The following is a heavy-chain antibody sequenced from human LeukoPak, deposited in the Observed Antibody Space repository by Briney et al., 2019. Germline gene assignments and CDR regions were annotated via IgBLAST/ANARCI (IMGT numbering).Heavy chain of an antibody. J-gene: IGHJ4*02. CDR2: ISSNGGST. CDR1: GFTFSSYA. CDR3: ARAPYYYDSSGYSYYFDY. D-gene: IGHD3-22*01. V-gene: IGHV3-64*01. Sequence: GGSLRLSCAASGFTFSSYAMHWVRQAPGKGLEYVSAISSNGGSTYCANSVKGRFTISRDNSKNTLYLQMGSLRAEDMAVYYCARAPYYYDSSGYSYYFDYWGQGTLVTVSS.